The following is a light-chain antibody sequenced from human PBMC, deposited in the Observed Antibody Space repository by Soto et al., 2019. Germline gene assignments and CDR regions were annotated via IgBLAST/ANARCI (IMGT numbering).Light chain of an antibody. V-gene: IGKV3-11*01. CDR3: QQRSDWPT. CDR1: QSVRSN. J-gene: IGKJ2*01. CDR2: DAS. Sequence: EIVLSQSPAALSLSPRDRAALSCRASQSVRSNLAWYQQRPGQAPRLLIYDASKRATDIPARFSGSGSGTDFTLTISSLAPEDFAVYYCQQRSDWPTFGQGTKVDI.